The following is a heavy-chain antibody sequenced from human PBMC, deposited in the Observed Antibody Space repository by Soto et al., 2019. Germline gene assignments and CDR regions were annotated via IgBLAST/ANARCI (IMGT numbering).Heavy chain of an antibody. CDR1: GFTFRRYW. D-gene: IGHD6-13*01. J-gene: IGHJ4*02. CDR3: ARDDKAAGDY. CDR2: IKEDGSEK. V-gene: IGHV3-7*05. Sequence: GGSLRLSCAASGFTFRRYWMSWVRQAPGKGLEWVANIKEDGSEKYYVDSVKGRFTISRDNAKNSLYLQMNSLRAEDTAVYYCARDDKAAGDYWGQGTLVTVCS.